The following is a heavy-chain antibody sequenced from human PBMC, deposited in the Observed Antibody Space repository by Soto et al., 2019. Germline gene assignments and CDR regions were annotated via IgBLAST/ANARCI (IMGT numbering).Heavy chain of an antibody. D-gene: IGHD3-10*01. CDR1: GFTFSSYP. Sequence: VQLLESGGGLVQPGGSLRLSCAASGFTFSSYPMSWVRQVPGKGLEWVSAISESGDITTYTDSVKGRFTISRDNSKSTLYLQMNSLRADDTALYFCAKYPRGAYGPFDCWGQGTLVTVSS. V-gene: IGHV3-23*01. J-gene: IGHJ4*02. CDR2: ISESGDIT. CDR3: AKYPRGAYGPFDC.